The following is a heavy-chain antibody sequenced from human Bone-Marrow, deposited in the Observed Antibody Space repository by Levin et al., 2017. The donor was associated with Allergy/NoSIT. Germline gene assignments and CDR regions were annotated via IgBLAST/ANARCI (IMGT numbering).Heavy chain of an antibody. V-gene: IGHV3-23*01. CDR3: AKDPIWDRYNFDMDV. CDR2: IGGSGIDA. D-gene: IGHD1-26*01. J-gene: IGHJ6*02. CDR1: GFTFNKYG. Sequence: GGSLRLSCTASGFTFNKYGLTWVRQAPGKGLEWVASIGGSGIDANYADSVRGRFTITRDMNMIFLQMNRLRVEDTAIYYCAKDPIWDRYNFDMDVWGQGTSVIVSS.